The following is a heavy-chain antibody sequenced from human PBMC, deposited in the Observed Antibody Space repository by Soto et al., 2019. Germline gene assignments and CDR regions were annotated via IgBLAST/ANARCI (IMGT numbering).Heavy chain of an antibody. CDR1: GGTFSTYA. CDR3: AREPATGGVNWLDP. V-gene: IGHV1-69*15. CDR2: IIPIFGTA. Sequence: QVQLVQSGAEVKKPGSSVKVSCKASGGTFSTYAISWVRQAPGQGLEWMGMIIPIFGTANYAQKFQGRVTITADESTSTAYVELSSLRSEDTAVYYCAREPATGGVNWLDPWGQGTLVTVSS. J-gene: IGHJ5*02. D-gene: IGHD2-8*02.